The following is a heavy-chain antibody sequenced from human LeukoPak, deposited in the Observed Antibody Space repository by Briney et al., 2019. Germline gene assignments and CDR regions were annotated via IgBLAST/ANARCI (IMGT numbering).Heavy chain of an antibody. J-gene: IGHJ4*02. D-gene: IGHD5-12*01. Sequence: GGTLRLSCAASGFTFSIYGMNWVRQAPGKGLEWVSAISDSGGSTYYADSVKGRFTISRDNAKNSLYLQMNSLRAEDTAVYYCARVEASGYDYGAFDYWGQGTLVTVSS. CDR3: ARVEASGYDYGAFDY. CDR1: GFTFSIYG. CDR2: ISDSGGST. V-gene: IGHV3-21*01.